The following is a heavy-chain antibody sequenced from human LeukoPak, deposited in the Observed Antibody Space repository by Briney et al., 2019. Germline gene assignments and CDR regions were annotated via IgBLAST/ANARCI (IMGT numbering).Heavy chain of an antibody. CDR2: ISSSSSYI. D-gene: IGHD6-19*01. CDR3: ARGIAVARYFDY. J-gene: IGHJ4*02. V-gene: IGHV3-21*01. Sequence: PGGSLRPSCAASGFTFSSYSMNWVRQAPGKGLEWVSSISSSSSYIYYADSVKGRFTISRDNAKNSLYLQMNSLRAEDTAVYYCARGIAVARYFDYWGQGTLVTVSS. CDR1: GFTFSSYS.